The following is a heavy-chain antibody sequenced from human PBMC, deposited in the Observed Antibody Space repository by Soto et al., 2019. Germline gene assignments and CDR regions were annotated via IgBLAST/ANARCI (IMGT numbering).Heavy chain of an antibody. CDR1: GFTFSSYS. Sequence: EVQLVESGGGLVKPGGSLRLSCAASGFTFSSYSMNWVRQAPGKGLEWVSSISSSSSYIYYADSVKGRFTISRDNAKNSLYLQMHSLRAEDTAVYYCARDDPFDTMVFAYYYYDMDGWGKGTTVTVSS. D-gene: IGHD3-10*01. V-gene: IGHV3-21*01. CDR3: ARDDPFDTMVFAYYYYDMDG. CDR2: ISSSSSYI. J-gene: IGHJ6*03.